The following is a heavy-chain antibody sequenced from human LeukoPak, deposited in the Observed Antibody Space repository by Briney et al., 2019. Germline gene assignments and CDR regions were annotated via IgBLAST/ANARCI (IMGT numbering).Heavy chain of an antibody. CDR3: TRDFDFSSAI. CDR1: GFTFSSHW. Sequence: GGPLRLSCAASGFTFSSHWMHWVRQAPGKGLVWVSRINSDGSSISYADSVKGRFTTSRDNAKNTLFLQMNSLRAEDTAVYYCTRDFDFSSAIWGQGTLVTVSS. J-gene: IGHJ4*02. D-gene: IGHD3-3*01. V-gene: IGHV3-74*01. CDR2: INSDGSSI.